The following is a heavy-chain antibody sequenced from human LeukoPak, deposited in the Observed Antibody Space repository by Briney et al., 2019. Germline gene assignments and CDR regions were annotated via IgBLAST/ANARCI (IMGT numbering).Heavy chain of an antibody. V-gene: IGHV4-4*07. Sequence: SETLSLTCTVSGGSISSYYWSWIRQPAGKGLEWIGRIYTSGSTNYNPSLKSRATISVDTSKNQFSLKLSSVTAADTAVYYCARRGSGYSSGWYNHYYYYMDVWGKGTTVTVSS. J-gene: IGHJ6*03. CDR3: ARRGSGYSSGWYNHYYYYMDV. D-gene: IGHD6-19*01. CDR2: IYTSGST. CDR1: GGSISSYY.